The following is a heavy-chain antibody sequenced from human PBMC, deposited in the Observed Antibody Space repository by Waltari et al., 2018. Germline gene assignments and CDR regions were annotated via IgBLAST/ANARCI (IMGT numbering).Heavy chain of an antibody. CDR1: GGSFSGYY. J-gene: IGHJ3*02. D-gene: IGHD3-3*01. CDR2: INHSGST. V-gene: IGHV4-34*01. CDR3: ALSLYYDFWSGYPDSDAFDI. Sequence: QVQLQQWGAGLLKPSETLSLTCAVYGGSFSGYYWRWIRQHPGKGREWIGEINHSGSTNYNPSLKSRVTISVDTSKNQFSLKLSSVTAADTAVYYCALSLYYDFWSGYPDSDAFDIWGQGTMVTVSS.